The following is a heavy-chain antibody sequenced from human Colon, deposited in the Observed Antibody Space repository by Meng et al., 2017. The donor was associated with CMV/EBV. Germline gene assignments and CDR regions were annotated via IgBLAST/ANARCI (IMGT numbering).Heavy chain of an antibody. CDR3: ARSNVGDYSYFAY. D-gene: IGHD2-21*01. J-gene: IGHJ4*02. CDR2: IIGSGSGT. CDR1: GFAFSDYA. Sequence: AASGFAFSDYAMTWVRQAPGKGLEWVSRIIGSGSGTYYADSVKGRFTISRDNSKNTLYLQMSSLRAEDSAVYYCARSNVGDYSYFAYWGQGTLVTVSS. V-gene: IGHV3-23*01.